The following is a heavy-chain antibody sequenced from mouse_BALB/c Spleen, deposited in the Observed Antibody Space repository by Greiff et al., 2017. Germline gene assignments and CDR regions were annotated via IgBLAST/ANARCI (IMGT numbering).Heavy chain of an antibody. V-gene: IGHV1-4*02. CDR1: GYTFTSYT. CDR3: ARWGYDHFDY. J-gene: IGHJ2*01. Sequence: VQLQQSAAELARPGASVKMSCKASGYTFTSYTMHWVKQRPGQGLEWIGYINPSSGYTEYNQKFKDKTTLTADKSSSTAYMQLSSLTSEDSAVYYCARWGYDHFDYWGQGTTLTVSS. CDR2: INPSSGYT. D-gene: IGHD2-14*01.